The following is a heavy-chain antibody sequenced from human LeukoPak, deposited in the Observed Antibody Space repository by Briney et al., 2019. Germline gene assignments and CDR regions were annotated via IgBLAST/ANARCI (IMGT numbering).Heavy chain of an antibody. D-gene: IGHD5-18*01. CDR3: ARDGILKAFDI. Sequence: GGSLRLSCAASGFTFSSYGMSWVRQAPGKGLEWVSAISGSGGSTYYADSVKGRFTISRDNAKNSLYLQMNSLRAEDTAVYYCARDGILKAFDIWGQGTMVTVSS. CDR1: GFTFSSYG. V-gene: IGHV3-23*01. CDR2: ISGSGGST. J-gene: IGHJ3*02.